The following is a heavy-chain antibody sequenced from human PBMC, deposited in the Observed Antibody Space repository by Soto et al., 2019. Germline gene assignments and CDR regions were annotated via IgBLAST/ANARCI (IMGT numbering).Heavy chain of an antibody. Sequence: QVQLVESGGGVVQPGRSLRLSCAASGFTFSSYAMHWVRQAPGKGLEWVAVISYDGSNKYYADSVNGRFTISRDNSKNTLYLQMNSLRDEDTAVYYCARAVVTAIPDYYYGMDVWGQGTTVTVSS. V-gene: IGHV3-30-3*01. CDR2: ISYDGSNK. D-gene: IGHD2-21*02. CDR1: GFTFSSYA. J-gene: IGHJ6*02. CDR3: ARAVVTAIPDYYYGMDV.